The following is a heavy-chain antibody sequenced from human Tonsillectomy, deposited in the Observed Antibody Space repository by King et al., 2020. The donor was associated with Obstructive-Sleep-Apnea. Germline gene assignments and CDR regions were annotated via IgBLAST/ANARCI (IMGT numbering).Heavy chain of an antibody. J-gene: IGHJ6*02. D-gene: IGHD6-6*01. CDR2: ISGSGVNT. Sequence: VQSGGSLRLSCEASGLTFAGYALNWVRQATGKGLEWVSSISGSGVNTYYADSVKGRFTISRDNSKNTLYLQMDSLRAEDTATYYCASFLGSTKLGRGRSSSSAYYYYAMDVWGQGTTVTVS. V-gene: IGHV3-23*01. CDR1: GLTFAGYA. CDR3: ASFLGSTKLGRGRSSSSAYYYYAMDV.